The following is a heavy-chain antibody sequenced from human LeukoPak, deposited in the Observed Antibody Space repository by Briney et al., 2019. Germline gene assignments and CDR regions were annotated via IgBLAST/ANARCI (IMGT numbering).Heavy chain of an antibody. Sequence: GESLKISCQGSGYSFTTYWIGWVRQMPGKGLGWMGNIYPGDSNAIYSPSFQGQVTISVDKSINTAYLQWGSLKASDTAMYYCARRDSSALFDYWGQGSLVTVSS. D-gene: IGHD6-19*01. CDR1: GYSFTTYW. CDR2: IYPGDSNA. CDR3: ARRDSSALFDY. J-gene: IGHJ4*02. V-gene: IGHV5-51*01.